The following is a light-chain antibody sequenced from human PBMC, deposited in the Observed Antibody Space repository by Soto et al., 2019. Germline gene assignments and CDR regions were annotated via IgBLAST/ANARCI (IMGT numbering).Light chain of an antibody. CDR1: GSDVAAYNY. Sequence: QSALTQPASVSGSPGQSITISCTGSGSDVAAYNYVSWYQQHPGKVPKLIIYEVRNRPSGVSNRFSGSKSGNTASLTISGLQAEDGADYYCSSYSSTSTYVVFGGGTKVTVL. J-gene: IGLJ2*01. CDR3: SSYSSTSTYVV. CDR2: EVR. V-gene: IGLV2-14*01.